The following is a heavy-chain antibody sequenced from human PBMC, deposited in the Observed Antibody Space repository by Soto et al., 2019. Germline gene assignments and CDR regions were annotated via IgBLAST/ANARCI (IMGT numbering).Heavy chain of an antibody. CDR3: ARGEGNGEYYYYGMDV. CDR2: MNPNSGNT. D-gene: IGHD3-10*01. Sequence: QVQLVQSGAEVKKPGASVMVSCKASGYTFTSYDINWVRQATGQGLEWMGWMNPNSGNTGYAQKFQGRVTITRNTSISTAYMELSSLRSEDTAVYYCARGEGNGEYYYYGMDVWGQGTTVTVSS. J-gene: IGHJ6*02. CDR1: GYTFTSYD. V-gene: IGHV1-8*01.